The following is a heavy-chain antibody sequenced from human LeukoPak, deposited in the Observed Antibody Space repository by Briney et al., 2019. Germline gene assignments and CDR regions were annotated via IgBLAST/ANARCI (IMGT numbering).Heavy chain of an antibody. V-gene: IGHV1-69*05. CDR1: GGTFSSYA. CDR3: ARGHDILTEVDY. Sequence: SVKVSCKASGGTFSSYAISWVRQAPGQGLEWMGGIIPIFGTANYAQKFQGRVTMTRNTSISTAYMELSSLRSEDTAVYYCARGHDILTEVDYWGQGTLVTVSS. J-gene: IGHJ4*02. CDR2: IIPIFGTA. D-gene: IGHD3-9*01.